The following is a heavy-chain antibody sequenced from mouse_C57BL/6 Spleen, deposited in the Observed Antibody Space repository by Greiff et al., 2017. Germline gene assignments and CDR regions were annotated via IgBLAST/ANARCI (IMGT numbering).Heavy chain of an antibody. Sequence: EVQLQQSGPELVKPGASVKIPCKASGYTFTDYNMDWVKQSPGQGLEWIGDINPNNGGTIYNQKFQGKATLTVDTSSSTAYMELRRLTSEDTAVYYCARWSGYGSYYFDYWGQGTTLTVSS. CDR2: INPNNGGT. CDR1: GYTFTDYN. V-gene: IGHV1-18*01. J-gene: IGHJ2*01. CDR3: ARWSGYGSYYFDY. D-gene: IGHD1-1*01.